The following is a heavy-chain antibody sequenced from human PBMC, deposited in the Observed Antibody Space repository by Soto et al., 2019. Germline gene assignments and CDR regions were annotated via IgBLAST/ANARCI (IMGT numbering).Heavy chain of an antibody. CDR1: GGSFSGYY. D-gene: IGHD5-12*01. CDR3: AREKPHSGYGGSPDY. J-gene: IGHJ4*02. Sequence: QVQLQQWGAGLLKPSETLSLTCAVYGGSFSGYYWSWIRQPPGKGLEWIGEINHSGSTNYNPAVKSRVTISVDTSKNQFALKLGSVTAADRAVYYCAREKPHSGYGGSPDYWGQGTLVTVSS. CDR2: INHSGST. V-gene: IGHV4-34*01.